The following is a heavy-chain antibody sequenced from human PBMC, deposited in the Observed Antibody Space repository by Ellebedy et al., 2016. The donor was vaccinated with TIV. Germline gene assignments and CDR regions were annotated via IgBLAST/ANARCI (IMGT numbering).Heavy chain of an antibody. Sequence: GESLKISCEVSGSTLGGYWMHWVRQAPGKGLVWVSRITTNDENYADSVKGRFTISRDNSKNTLYLQMNSLRAEDTAVYYCARGVGGATTVWGQGTLVTVSS. J-gene: IGHJ4*02. CDR1: GSTLGGYW. CDR3: ARGVGGATTV. CDR2: ITTNDE. D-gene: IGHD1-26*01. V-gene: IGHV3-74*01.